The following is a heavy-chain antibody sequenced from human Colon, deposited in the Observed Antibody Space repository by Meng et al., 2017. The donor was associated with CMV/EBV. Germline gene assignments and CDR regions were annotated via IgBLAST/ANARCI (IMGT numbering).Heavy chain of an antibody. CDR3: AKLGNYYDTSGYTI. CDR2: ISFFGTGGNTI. CDR1: GFNFDTFE. D-gene: IGHD3-22*01. J-gene: IGHJ4*02. Sequence: GESLKISCAASGFNFDTFEMKWVRQAPGKGLEWASFISFFGTGGNTISYADSVKGRFTISRDNAKSSLYLQMNSLRADDTAVYYCAKLGNYYDTSGYTIWGQGTPVTVSS. V-gene: IGHV3-48*03.